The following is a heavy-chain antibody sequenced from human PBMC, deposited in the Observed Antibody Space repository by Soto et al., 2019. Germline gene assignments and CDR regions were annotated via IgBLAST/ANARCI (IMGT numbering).Heavy chain of an antibody. D-gene: IGHD6-13*01. CDR1: GFTFSSYW. CDR2: IKQDGSEK. V-gene: IGHV3-7*01. CDR3: ARKLASSSWAYYFDY. Sequence: EVQLVESGGGLVQPGGSLRLSCAASGFTFSSYWMSWVRQAPGKGLEWVANIKQDGSEKYYVDSVKGRFTISRDNAKNSLYLQMNSLRAEDTAVYCCARKLASSSWAYYFDYWGQGTLVTVSS. J-gene: IGHJ4*02.